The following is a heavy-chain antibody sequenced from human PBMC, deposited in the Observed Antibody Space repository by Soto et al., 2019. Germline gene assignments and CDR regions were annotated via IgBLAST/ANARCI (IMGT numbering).Heavy chain of an antibody. CDR3: ARGRRFPYYYYGMDV. J-gene: IGHJ6*02. CDR1: GDSVSSRSSF. CDR2: ISYTGST. V-gene: IGHV4-61*01. D-gene: IGHD3-3*01. Sequence: SETLSLTCTVSGDSVSSRSSFWTWIRQPPGEALMWIGYISYTGSTNYNPSLKSRVTISVDTSKSQFSLKLSSVTAADTAVYYCARGRRFPYYYYGMDVWGQGTTVTVSS.